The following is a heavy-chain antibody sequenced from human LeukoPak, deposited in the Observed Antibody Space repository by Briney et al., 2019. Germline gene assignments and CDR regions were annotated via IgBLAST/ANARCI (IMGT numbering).Heavy chain of an antibody. CDR2: INPNSGGT. CDR1: GYTFTGYY. V-gene: IGHV1-2*02. Sequence: ASAKVSCKASGYTFTGYYMHWVRQAPGQGLEWMGWINPNSGGTNYAQKFQGRVTMTRDTSISTAYMELSRLRSDDTAVYYCARPSSDFEYSSSSWGHWFDPWGQGTLVTVSS. J-gene: IGHJ5*02. D-gene: IGHD6-6*01. CDR3: ARPSSDFEYSSSSWGHWFDP.